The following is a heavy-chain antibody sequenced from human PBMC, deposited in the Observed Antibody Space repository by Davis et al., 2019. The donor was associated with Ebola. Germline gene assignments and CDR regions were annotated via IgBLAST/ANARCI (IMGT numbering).Heavy chain of an antibody. CDR2: INSRSLLM. J-gene: IGHJ4*02. D-gene: IGHD3-3*01. CDR1: GFGFSGYE. CDR3: ARGGRSVTPLDE. Sequence: GGSLRLSCVDSGFGFSGYEMNWVRQAPGKGLEWISYINSRSLLMHYADSVKGRFTISRDNAKNSLYLQMSSLRVEDTAIYYCARGGRSVTPLDEWGQGTLVTVSS. V-gene: IGHV3-48*03.